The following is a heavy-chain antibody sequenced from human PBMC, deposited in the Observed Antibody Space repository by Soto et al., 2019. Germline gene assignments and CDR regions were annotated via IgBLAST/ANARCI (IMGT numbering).Heavy chain of an antibody. Sequence: PGGSLRLSCAASGFTVSSNYMSWVRQAPGKGLEWVSVLYSGGGTYYADPVTGRFTIARDNSKNTLYLQMNSLRAEDTAVYYCARGRPFDYWGQGTLVTVSS. CDR2: LYSGGGT. CDR3: ARGRPFDY. J-gene: IGHJ4*02. V-gene: IGHV3-53*01. CDR1: GFTVSSNY.